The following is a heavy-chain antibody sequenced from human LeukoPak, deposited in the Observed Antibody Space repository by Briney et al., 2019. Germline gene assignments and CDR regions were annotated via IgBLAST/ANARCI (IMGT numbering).Heavy chain of an antibody. J-gene: IGHJ4*02. CDR2: IKTDGSST. D-gene: IGHD3-3*01. CDR3: AKSYDFWSGYSSPFDY. CDR1: GFAFSSYW. V-gene: IGHV3-74*01. Sequence: PGGSLRLSCAASGFAFSSYWMHWVRQAPGKGLVWVSRIKTDGSSTTYADSVRGRFTTYRDNSKNTLYLQMNSLRAEDTAVYYCAKSYDFWSGYSSPFDYWGQGTLVTVSS.